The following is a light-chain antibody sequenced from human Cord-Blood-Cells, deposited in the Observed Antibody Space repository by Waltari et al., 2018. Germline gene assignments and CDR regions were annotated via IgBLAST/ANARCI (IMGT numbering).Light chain of an antibody. J-gene: IGKJ4*01. V-gene: IGKV1-39*01. CDR1: QSISSY. CDR2: AAS. Sequence: DIQMTQSPSSLVASVGDRVTITCRASQSISSYLNWYQQKPGKAPKLLIYAASSLQSGVPSRFSGSGSGTDFTLTISSLQPEDFATYYCQQSYSTPLTFGGGTKVEIK. CDR3: QQSYSTPLT.